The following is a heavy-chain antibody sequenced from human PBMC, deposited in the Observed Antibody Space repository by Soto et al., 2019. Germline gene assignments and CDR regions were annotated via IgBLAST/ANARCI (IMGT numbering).Heavy chain of an antibody. CDR3: ANVNSSGWYQGYYFDY. Sequence: GGSLRLSCSASGFTFXSYGMHGVRQAPGKGLEWVAVISYDGSNKYYADSVKGRFTISRDNSKNTLYLQMNSLRAEDTAVYYCANVNSSGWYQGYYFDYWGLGALVTVSS. J-gene: IGHJ4*02. D-gene: IGHD3-22*01. CDR1: GFTFXSYG. V-gene: IGHV3-30*18. CDR2: ISYDGSNK.